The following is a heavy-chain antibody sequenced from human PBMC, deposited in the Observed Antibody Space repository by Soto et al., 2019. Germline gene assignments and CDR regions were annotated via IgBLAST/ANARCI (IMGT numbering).Heavy chain of an antibody. CDR1: GGTFSSYA. D-gene: IGHD3-22*01. J-gene: IGHJ4*02. CDR2: IIPIFGTA. V-gene: IGHV1-69*13. CDR3: ARGGYYYDSSGYSDY. Sequence: RASVKVSCKASGGTFSSYAISWVRQAPGQGLEWMGGIIPIFGTANYAQKFQGRVTITADESTSTAYMELSSLRSEDTAVYYCARGGYYYDSSGYSDYWGQGTLVTAPQ.